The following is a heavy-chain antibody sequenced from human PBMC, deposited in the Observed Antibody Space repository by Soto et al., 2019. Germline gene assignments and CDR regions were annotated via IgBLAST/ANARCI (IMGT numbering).Heavy chain of an antibody. J-gene: IGHJ6*02. CDR1: GYTFTSYA. D-gene: IGHD2-2*01. CDR2: INAGNGNT. V-gene: IGHV1-3*01. CDR3: ASSYCISTSCPPYYGMDV. Sequence: ASVKVSCKASGYTFTSYAMLWVRQAPGQRLEWMGWINAGNGNTKYSQKFQGRVTITRDTSASTAYMELSSLRSEDTAVYYCASSYCISTSCPPYYGMDVWGQGTTVTVSS.